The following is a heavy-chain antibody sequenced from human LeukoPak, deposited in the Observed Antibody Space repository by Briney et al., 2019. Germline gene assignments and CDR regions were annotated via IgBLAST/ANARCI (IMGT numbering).Heavy chain of an antibody. D-gene: IGHD2-2*01. Sequence: GASVKVSCKASGYTFTSYGISWVRQAPGQGLEWMGWISAYNGNTNYAQKLQGRVTMTTDTSTSTAYMELRSLRSDDTAVYYCARRTTRKYQLLNGWFDPWGQGTLVTVSS. CDR2: ISAYNGNT. V-gene: IGHV1-18*01. CDR1: GYTFTSYG. J-gene: IGHJ5*02. CDR3: ARRTTRKYQLLNGWFDP.